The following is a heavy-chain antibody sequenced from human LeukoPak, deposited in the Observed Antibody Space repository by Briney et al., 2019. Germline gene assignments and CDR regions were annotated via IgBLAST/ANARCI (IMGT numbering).Heavy chain of an antibody. V-gene: IGHV3-48*03. CDR2: ISSSGSTI. Sequence: GGSLRLSCAASGFTFSSYEMNWVRQAPGKGLEWVSYISSSGSTIYYADSVKGRFTISRDNAKNSLYLQMNSLRAEDTAVYYCARATSGYYIIFDYWGQGTLVTVSS. CDR3: ARATSGYYIIFDY. D-gene: IGHD3-22*01. CDR1: GFTFSSYE. J-gene: IGHJ4*02.